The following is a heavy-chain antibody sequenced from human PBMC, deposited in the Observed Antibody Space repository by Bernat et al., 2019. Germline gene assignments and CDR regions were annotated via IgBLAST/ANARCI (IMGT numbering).Heavy chain of an antibody. CDR3: AKPDTAGY. CDR1: GFTFSSYG. J-gene: IGHJ4*02. D-gene: IGHD5-18*01. V-gene: IGHV3-30*18. CDR2: ISYDGSNK. Sequence: VQLVESGGGVVQPGRSLRLSCAASGFTFSSYGMHWVRQAPGKGLEWVAVISYDGSNKYYADSVKGRFTISRDNSKNTLYLQMNSLRAEDTAVYYCAKPDTAGYWGQGTLVTVSS.